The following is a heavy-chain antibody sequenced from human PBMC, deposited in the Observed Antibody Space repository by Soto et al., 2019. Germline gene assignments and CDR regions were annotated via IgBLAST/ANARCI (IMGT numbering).Heavy chain of an antibody. Sequence: EVQLVESGGGLVQPGGSLRLSCAASGFTFSSYWMHWVRQAPGKGLVWVSRINSDGSSTSYADSVKGRFTISRDNAKNXLYLQMNSLRAEDTAMYYCARDRYQGYNYGYYPLHWGQGTLVTVSS. CDR1: GFTFSSYW. V-gene: IGHV3-74*01. D-gene: IGHD5-18*01. CDR2: INSDGSST. J-gene: IGHJ4*02. CDR3: ARDRYQGYNYGYYPLH.